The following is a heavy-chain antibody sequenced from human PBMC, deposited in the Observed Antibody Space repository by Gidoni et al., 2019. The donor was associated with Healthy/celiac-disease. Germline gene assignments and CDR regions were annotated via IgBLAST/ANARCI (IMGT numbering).Heavy chain of an antibody. J-gene: IGHJ5*02. V-gene: IGHV1-24*01. D-gene: IGHD6-13*01. CDR1: GSTLTELS. Sequence: QVQLVQAGAEVKKPGASVKVSCKVSGSTLTELSMHWVRQAPGKGLDWMGGFDPEDGETIYAQKFQGRVTMTEYTSTDTAYMELSSLRSEDTAVYYCATWREVQQLAVGIGFDPWGQGTLVTVSS. CDR2: FDPEDGET. CDR3: ATWREVQQLAVGIGFDP.